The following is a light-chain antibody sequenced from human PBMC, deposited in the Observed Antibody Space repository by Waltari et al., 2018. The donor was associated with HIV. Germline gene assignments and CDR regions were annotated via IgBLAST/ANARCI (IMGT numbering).Light chain of an antibody. CDR2: DNN. J-gene: IGLJ2*01. CDR1: TSNIGNNY. Sequence: QSVLTQPPSVYAAPGQKVTISCSGSTSNIGNNYVSWYQQLPGTAPKLLISDNNKRPSGIPDRFSGSKSGTSATLGITGIQTGDEADYYCGTWDSSLSAVVFGGGTKLTVL. CDR3: GTWDSSLSAVV. V-gene: IGLV1-51*01.